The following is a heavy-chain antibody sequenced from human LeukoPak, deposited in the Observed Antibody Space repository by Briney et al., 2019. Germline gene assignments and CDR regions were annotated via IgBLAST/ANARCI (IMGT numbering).Heavy chain of an antibody. J-gene: IGHJ4*02. V-gene: IGHV3-7*01. CDR1: GFTFSSYW. Sequence: PGGSLRLSCAASGFTFSSYWMSWVRQAPGKGLEWVANIKQDGSEKYYVDSVKGRFTISRDNAKNSLYLQMNSLRAEDMAVYYCARGAVFPGASSPEDYWGQGTLVTVSS. CDR2: IKQDGSEK. CDR3: ARGAVFPGASSPEDY. D-gene: IGHD6-6*01.